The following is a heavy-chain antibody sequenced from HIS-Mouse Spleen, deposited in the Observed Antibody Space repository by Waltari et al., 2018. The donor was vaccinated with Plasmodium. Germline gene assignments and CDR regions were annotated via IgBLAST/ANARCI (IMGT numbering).Heavy chain of an antibody. CDR1: GYTCTGSY. J-gene: IGHJ4*02. CDR2: INPNSVGT. Sequence: QVQLVQSGAEVKKPGASVKVSCKASGYTCTGSYMHWWGQAPGQGLRWRGWINPNSVGTNYAQKFQGRVTMTRDTSISTAYMELSRLRSDDTAVYYCARDLAAAGHFDYWGQGTLVTVSS. CDR3: ARDLAAAGHFDY. V-gene: IGHV1-2*02. D-gene: IGHD6-13*01.